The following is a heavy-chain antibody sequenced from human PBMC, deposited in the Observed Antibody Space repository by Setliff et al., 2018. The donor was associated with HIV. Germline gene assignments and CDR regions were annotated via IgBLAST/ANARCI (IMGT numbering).Heavy chain of an antibody. V-gene: IGHV4-34*01. Sequence: SETLSLTCGVYGGSLNDYQWAWFRQSPRKGLEWIGEINHSGNTNYNPSVKGRITISVDASKNQFSLKMTSVTAADASIYYCARGNGHWRYWGQGSLVTVSS. D-gene: IGHD1-20*01. J-gene: IGHJ4*02. CDR2: INHSGNT. CDR1: GGSLNDYQ. CDR3: ARGNGHWRY.